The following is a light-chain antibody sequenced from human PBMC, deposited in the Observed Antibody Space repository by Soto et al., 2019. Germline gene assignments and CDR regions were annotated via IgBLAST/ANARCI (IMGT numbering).Light chain of an antibody. CDR3: MQALQTTPT. V-gene: IGKV2-28*01. J-gene: IGKJ5*01. CDR1: QRLLHINGYNY. Sequence: EIVMTQSPLSLPVPPVEPASIYDXSSQRLLHINGYNYLDLYLQXPGXSPKXXXALXSNLASGVPDRFSGSGSGTDFTLKISRVEAEYVGVYYCMQALQTTPTFGQGTRLEIK. CDR2: LXS.